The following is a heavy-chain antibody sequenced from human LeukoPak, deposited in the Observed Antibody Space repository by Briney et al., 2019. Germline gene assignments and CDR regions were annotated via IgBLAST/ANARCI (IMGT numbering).Heavy chain of an antibody. CDR3: WTPPYYYGMDV. Sequence: PGGSLRLSCAASGFTFSDYYMSWVRQAPGKGLEWVSAISGSGGSTYYADSVKGRFTISRDNSKNTLYLQMNSLRAEDTAVYHCWTPPYYYGMDVWGQGTTVTVSS. V-gene: IGHV3-23*01. D-gene: IGHD3/OR15-3a*01. CDR1: GFTFSDYY. J-gene: IGHJ6*02. CDR2: ISGSGGST.